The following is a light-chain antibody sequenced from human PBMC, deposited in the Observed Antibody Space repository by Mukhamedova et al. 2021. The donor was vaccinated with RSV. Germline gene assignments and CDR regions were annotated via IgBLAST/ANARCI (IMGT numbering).Light chain of an antibody. CDR1: DIGND. J-gene: IGKJ2*01. CDR2: AVS. V-gene: IGKV1-6*01. Sequence: DIGNDLGWYQQKAGKAPMLLIYAVSTLQSEVPSRFSGSGSGTDFTLTISSLQPEDFATYYCLQDYNYPYTFGQGT. CDR3: LQDYNYPYT.